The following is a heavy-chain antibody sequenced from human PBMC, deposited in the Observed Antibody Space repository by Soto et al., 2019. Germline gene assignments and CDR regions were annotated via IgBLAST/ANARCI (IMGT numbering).Heavy chain of an antibody. Sequence: SETLSLTCTVSGGSISSSSYYWGWIRQPPGKGLGWIGSIYYSGSTYYNPSLKSRVTISVDTSKNQFSLKLSSVTAADTAVYYCASESITMVRGVIDYWGQGTLVTVPS. J-gene: IGHJ4*02. D-gene: IGHD3-10*01. V-gene: IGHV4-39*01. CDR2: IYYSGST. CDR1: GGSISSSSYY. CDR3: ASESITMVRGVIDY.